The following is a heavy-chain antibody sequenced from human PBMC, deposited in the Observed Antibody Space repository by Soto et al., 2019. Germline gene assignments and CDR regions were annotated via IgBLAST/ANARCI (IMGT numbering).Heavy chain of an antibody. CDR2: MSGDGKTI. D-gene: IGHD1-1*01. J-gene: IGHJ5*02. Sequence: GGSLRLSCAASGFTFNNYFMHWVRQVPGEGLVWVSRMSGDGKTISYADSVKGRFTISRDNAKNTLYLQMNSLRVEDTAVYYCAGTYVPGIAGFDPWGQGTLVTVSS. CDR1: GFTFNNYF. V-gene: IGHV3-74*01. CDR3: AGTYVPGIAGFDP.